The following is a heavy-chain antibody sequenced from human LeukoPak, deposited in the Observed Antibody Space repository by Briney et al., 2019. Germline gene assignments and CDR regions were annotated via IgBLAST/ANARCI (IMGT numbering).Heavy chain of an antibody. Sequence: GGSLRLSCAASGFTVSSNYMSWVRQAPGKGLEWVSVIYSGGSTYYADSVKGRFTISRDNSKNTLYLQMNSLRAEDTAVYYCARAPSLYSSSYYFDYWGQGTLVTVSS. V-gene: IGHV3-53*01. D-gene: IGHD6-6*01. J-gene: IGHJ4*02. CDR3: ARAPSLYSSSYYFDY. CDR1: GFTVSSNY. CDR2: IYSGGST.